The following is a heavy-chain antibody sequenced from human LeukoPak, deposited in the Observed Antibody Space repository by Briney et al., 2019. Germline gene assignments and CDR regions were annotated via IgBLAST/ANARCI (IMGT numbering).Heavy chain of an antibody. CDR3: ARGTRYCSGGSCYSYWYFDL. CDR2: IYYNGST. D-gene: IGHD2-15*01. V-gene: IGHV4-59*06. CDR1: GGSISSYY. J-gene: IGHJ2*01. Sequence: PSETLSLTCTVSGGSISSYYWSWIRQPAGKGLEWIGYIYYNGSTYYNPSLKSRVTISVDTSKNQFSLKLSSVTAADTAVYYCARGTRYCSGGSCYSYWYFDLWGRGTLVTVSS.